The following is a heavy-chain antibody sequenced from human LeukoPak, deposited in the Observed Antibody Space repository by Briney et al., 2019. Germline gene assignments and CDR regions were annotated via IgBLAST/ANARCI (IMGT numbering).Heavy chain of an antibody. V-gene: IGHV3-30-3*01. CDR2: ISYDGSNK. D-gene: IGHD4-23*01. CDR1: GFTFSSYA. CDR3: ARGDYGGNY. Sequence: PRRSLRLSCAASGFTFSSYAMHWVRQAPGKGLEWVAVISYDGSNKYYADSVKGRFTISRDNSKNTLYLQMNSLRAEDTAVYYCARGDYGGNYWGQGTLVTVSS. J-gene: IGHJ4*02.